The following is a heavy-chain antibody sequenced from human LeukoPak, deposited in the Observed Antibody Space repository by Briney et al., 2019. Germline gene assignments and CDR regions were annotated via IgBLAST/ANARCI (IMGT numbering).Heavy chain of an antibody. CDR3: AVITFGGVHL. Sequence: PSETLSLTCTVSGGSISSSSYSWGWIRQPPGKGLEWIGSIYYSGSTNYNPSLKSRVTISVDTSKNQFSLKLSSVTAADTAVYYCAVITFGGVHLWGQGTLVTASS. CDR1: GGSISSSSYS. J-gene: IGHJ4*02. V-gene: IGHV4-39*07. CDR2: IYYSGST. D-gene: IGHD3-16*01.